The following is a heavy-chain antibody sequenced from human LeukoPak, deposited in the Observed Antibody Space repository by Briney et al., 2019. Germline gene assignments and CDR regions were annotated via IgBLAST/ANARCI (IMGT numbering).Heavy chain of an antibody. V-gene: IGHV3-23*01. D-gene: IGHD3-10*01. J-gene: IGHJ6*02. CDR2: ISGSGGST. Sequence: GGSLRLSCAASGFTFSSYAMSWVRQAPGKGLEWVSAISGSGGSTYYADSVKGRFTISRDNSKNTLYLQMNSLRAEDTAVYYCAKQMGSGSYYYYYYGMDVWGQGITVTVSS. CDR1: GFTFSSYA. CDR3: AKQMGSGSYYYYYYGMDV.